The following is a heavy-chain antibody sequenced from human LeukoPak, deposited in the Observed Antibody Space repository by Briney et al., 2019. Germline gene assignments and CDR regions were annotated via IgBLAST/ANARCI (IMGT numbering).Heavy chain of an antibody. CDR3: VRDAPFYYDSSGYYDY. CDR1: GFTFSSYS. J-gene: IGHJ4*02. CDR2: ISPDGSGT. D-gene: IGHD3-22*01. V-gene: IGHV3-74*01. Sequence: GGSLRLSCAASGFTFSSYSMNWVRQGPGKGLVWVSRISPDGSGTTYADSVKGRFSISRDNAKNTLYLQMNSLRADDTAVYYCVRDAPFYYDSSGYYDYWGQGSLVTVSS.